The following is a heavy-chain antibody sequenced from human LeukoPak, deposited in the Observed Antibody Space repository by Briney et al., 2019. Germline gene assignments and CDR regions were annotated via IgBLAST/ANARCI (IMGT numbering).Heavy chain of an antibody. D-gene: IGHD1-26*01. CDR3: TWVGARYYFDY. V-gene: IGHV3-15*01. Sequence: PGGSLRLSCAASGFTSNHAWMSWVRQAPGKRLEWVGRIKSRTNGGTTDYAAPVKGRLTISRDDSKNTLYLQMNSLKTEDTAVYYCTWVGARYYFDYWGQGTLVTVSS. CDR2: IKSRTNGGTT. CDR1: GFTSNHAW. J-gene: IGHJ4*02.